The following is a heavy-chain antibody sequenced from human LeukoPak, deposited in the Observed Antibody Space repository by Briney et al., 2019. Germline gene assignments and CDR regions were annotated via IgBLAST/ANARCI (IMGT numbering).Heavy chain of an antibody. CDR2: IDPSDSYT. CDR3: ARQSKDYYGSGSYYNVDY. D-gene: IGHD3-10*01. J-gene: IGHJ4*02. V-gene: IGHV5-10-1*01. Sequence: GESLKISWKGSGYSFTSYWISWVRQMPGKGLEWMERIDPSDSYTNYSPSFQGHVTISADKSISTAYLQWSSLKASDTAMYYCARQSKDYYGSGSYYNVDYWGQGTLVTVSS. CDR1: GYSFTSYW.